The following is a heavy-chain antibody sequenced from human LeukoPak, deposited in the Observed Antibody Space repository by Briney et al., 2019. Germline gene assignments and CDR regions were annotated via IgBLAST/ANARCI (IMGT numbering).Heavy chain of an antibody. CDR1: GFTFSLHG. J-gene: IGHJ4*02. CDR2: IRIDGSNH. Sequence: GGSLRLSCVASGFTFSLHGMHWVRQALGKGLEWVAFIRIDGSNHYYADSVKGRFTISRDNSKNNVYLQMYSLRVEDTSIYYCVRDYNWGFAYWGQGTVVTVSS. CDR3: VRDYNWGFAY. V-gene: IGHV3-30*02. D-gene: IGHD1-1*01.